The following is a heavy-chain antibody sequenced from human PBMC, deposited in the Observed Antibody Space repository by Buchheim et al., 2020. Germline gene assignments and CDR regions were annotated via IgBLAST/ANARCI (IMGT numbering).Heavy chain of an antibody. CDR1: GGSFSGYY. D-gene: IGHD2-21*02. J-gene: IGHJ5*02. CDR2: INHSGST. Sequence: QVQLQQWGAGLLKPSDTLSLTCAVYGGSFSGYYWSWIRQPPGKGLEWIGEINHSGSTNYNPSLKSRVTISVDTSKNQFYLKLSSVTAADTAVYHCARGRDGKNNWFDPWGQGTL. CDR3: ARGRDGKNNWFDP. V-gene: IGHV4-34*01.